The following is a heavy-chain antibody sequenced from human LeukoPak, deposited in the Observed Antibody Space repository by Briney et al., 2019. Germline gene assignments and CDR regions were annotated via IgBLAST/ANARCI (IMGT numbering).Heavy chain of an antibody. CDR3: ARGRSAAFGVVIKQNWFDP. CDR2: INHSGST. Sequence: SETLSLTCAVYGGSFSGYYWSWIHQPPGKGLEWIGEINHSGSTNYNPSLKSRVTISVDTSKNQFSLKLSSVTAADTAVYYCARGRSAAFGVVIKQNWFDPWGQGTLVTVSS. V-gene: IGHV4-34*01. D-gene: IGHD3-3*01. J-gene: IGHJ5*02. CDR1: GGSFSGYY.